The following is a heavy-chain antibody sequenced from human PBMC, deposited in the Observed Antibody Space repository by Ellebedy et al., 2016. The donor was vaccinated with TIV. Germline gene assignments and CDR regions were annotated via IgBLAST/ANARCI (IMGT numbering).Heavy chain of an antibody. CDR2: IYYSGST. V-gene: IGHV4-59*12. CDR3: ARVSFSGYDLDY. J-gene: IGHJ4*02. Sequence: SETLSLXXTVSGGSISSYYWSWIRQPPGKGLEWIGYIYYSGSTNYNPSLKSRVTISVDTSKNQFSLKLSSVTAADTAVYYCARVSFSGYDLDYWGQGTLVTVSS. CDR1: GGSISSYY. D-gene: IGHD5-12*01.